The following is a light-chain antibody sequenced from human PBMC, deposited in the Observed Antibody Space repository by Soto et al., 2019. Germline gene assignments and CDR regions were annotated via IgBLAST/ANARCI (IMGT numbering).Light chain of an antibody. CDR2: KAS. CDR1: QTISSW. Sequence: DIQMTQSPSTLSGSVGDRVTITCRASQTISSWLAWYQQKPGTAPMLLIYKASTLKSGVLLRFXXSGSGTEFTLTISRLQTADFATYYCQHYNSYSEAFGQGTKVELK. J-gene: IGKJ1*01. CDR3: QHYNSYSEA. V-gene: IGKV1-5*03.